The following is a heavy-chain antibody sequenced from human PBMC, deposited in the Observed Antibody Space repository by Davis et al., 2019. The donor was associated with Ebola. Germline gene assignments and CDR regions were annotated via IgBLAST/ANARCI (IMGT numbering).Heavy chain of an antibody. CDR3: AKEGATTAKFDY. CDR1: GFTFSSYS. V-gene: IGHV3-23*01. D-gene: IGHD4-11*01. J-gene: IGHJ4*02. CDR2: ISGRGIST. Sequence: PGGSLRLSCAASGFTFSSYSMNWVRQAPGKGLQWVSAISGRGISTYYADSVKGRFTISRDNSKNTLDLQMNSLRVEDTAVYYCAKEGATTAKFDYWGQGVLVTVSS.